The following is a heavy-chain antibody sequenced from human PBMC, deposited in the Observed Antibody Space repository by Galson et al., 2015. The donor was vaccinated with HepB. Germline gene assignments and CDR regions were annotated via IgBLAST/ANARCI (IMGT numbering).Heavy chain of an antibody. V-gene: IGHV3-11*01. Sequence: SLRLSCAASGFTFSDYYMSWIRQAPGKGLEWVSYISSSGSTIYYADSVKGRFTISRDNAKNSLYLQMNSLRAEDTAVYYCARELYYYDSGDAFDIWGQGTMVTVSS. CDR3: ARELYYYDSGDAFDI. D-gene: IGHD3-22*01. CDR1: GFTFSDYY. CDR2: ISSSGSTI. J-gene: IGHJ3*02.